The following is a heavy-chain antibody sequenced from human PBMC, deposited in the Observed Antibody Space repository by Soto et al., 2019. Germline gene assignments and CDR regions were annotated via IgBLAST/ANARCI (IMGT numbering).Heavy chain of an antibody. CDR2: ISYDGSNK. V-gene: IGHV3-30-3*01. Sequence: QVQLVESGGGVVQPGRSLRLSCAASGFTFSSYAMHWVRQAPGKGLDWVAVISYDGSNKYYADYVKGRFTISRDNSKNTLYMQMNSLRAEDTAVYYCARVPSSSGRAHFDYWGQGTLVTVSS. CDR1: GFTFSSYA. CDR3: ARVPSSSGRAHFDY. J-gene: IGHJ4*02. D-gene: IGHD2-15*01.